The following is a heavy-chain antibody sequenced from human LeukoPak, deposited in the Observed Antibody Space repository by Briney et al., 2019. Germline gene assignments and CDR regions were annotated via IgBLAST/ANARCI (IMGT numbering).Heavy chain of an antibody. D-gene: IGHD7-27*01. Sequence: SETLSLTCTVSGGSISSSSYYWGWIRQPPGKGLEWIGNIYYSGSTYYNPSLKSRVTISVDTSKNQFSLQLSSVTAADTAVYYCAGDNWGNYHMDVWGKGTTVTVSS. J-gene: IGHJ6*03. CDR2: IYYSGST. V-gene: IGHV4-39*02. CDR3: AGDNWGNYHMDV. CDR1: GGSISSSSYY.